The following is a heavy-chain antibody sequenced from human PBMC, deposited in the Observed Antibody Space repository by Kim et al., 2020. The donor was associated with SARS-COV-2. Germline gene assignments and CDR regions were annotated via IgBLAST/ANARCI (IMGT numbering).Heavy chain of an antibody. Sequence: GSDAGYAASVTGRFTISRDNARNTLFLQMNSLTAADTAVYYCARNNWGIDYWGQGTRVTVSS. J-gene: IGHJ4*02. V-gene: IGHV3-74*01. CDR3: ARNNWGIDY. CDR2: GSDA. D-gene: IGHD7-27*01.